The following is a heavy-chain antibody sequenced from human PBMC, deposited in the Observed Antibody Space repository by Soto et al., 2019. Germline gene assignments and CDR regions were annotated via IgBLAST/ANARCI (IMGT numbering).Heavy chain of an antibody. V-gene: IGHV3-23*01. CDR1: GCTFSSYA. CDR3: AKDSQWTAKASKFDY. CDR2: ISGSGGST. Sequence: PWESXRLSCSSSGCTFSSYAIIWFRHAPGKGLEWVSAISGSGGSTYYADSVKGRCNISRDNSKNTLYLQMNSLRAEDTAVYYCAKDSQWTAKASKFDYWGQGTLVTVSS. J-gene: IGHJ4*02. D-gene: IGHD6-19*01.